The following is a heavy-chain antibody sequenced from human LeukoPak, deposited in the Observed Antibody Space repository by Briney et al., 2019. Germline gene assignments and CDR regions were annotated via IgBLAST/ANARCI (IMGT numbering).Heavy chain of an antibody. CDR2: ISYHGSSE. V-gene: IGHV3-30-3*01. CDR3: ARGTPSMIRGSFDY. J-gene: IGHJ4*02. CDR1: GFTLSNYT. D-gene: IGHD3-10*01. Sequence: GGSLRLSCAASGFTLSNYTMHWVRQAPGQGLEWVAIISYHGSSEYYGDSVKGRFTISRDNSENTLYLQMNSLRAEDTALYYCARGTPSMIRGSFDYWGQGTLVTVSS.